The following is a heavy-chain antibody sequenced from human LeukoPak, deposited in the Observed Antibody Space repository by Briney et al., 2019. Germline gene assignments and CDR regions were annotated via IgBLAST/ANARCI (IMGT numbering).Heavy chain of an antibody. D-gene: IGHD3-3*01. CDR2: INSDVSST. CDR3: ASGRWSDYLDY. CDR1: GFTFSSYW. V-gene: IGHV3-74*01. Sequence: GGSLRLSCAASGFTFSSYWMHWVRQAPGKGLVWVSHINSDVSSTNYADSVKGRFTISRDNAKNALYLQMNSLRAEDTAVYYCASGRWSDYLDYWGQGTLVTVSS. J-gene: IGHJ4*02.